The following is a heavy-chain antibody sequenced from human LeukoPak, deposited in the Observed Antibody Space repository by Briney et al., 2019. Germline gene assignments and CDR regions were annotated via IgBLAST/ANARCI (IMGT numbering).Heavy chain of an antibody. D-gene: IGHD2-15*01. Sequence: GASVKVSCKASGGTFSSYAISWVRQAPGQGLEWMGGIIPIFGTANYAQKFQGRVTITADESTSTAYMELSSLRSEDTAVYYCARDGGGFQRDAFDIWGQGTMVTVSS. V-gene: IGHV1-69*13. CDR2: IIPIFGTA. CDR3: ARDGGGFQRDAFDI. CDR1: GGTFSSYA. J-gene: IGHJ3*02.